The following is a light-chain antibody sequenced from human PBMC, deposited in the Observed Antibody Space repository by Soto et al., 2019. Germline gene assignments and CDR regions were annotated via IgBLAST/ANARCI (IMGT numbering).Light chain of an antibody. Sequence: DIQMTQSPSSLSASVGDRVSITCPASQHINSYLHWYQHKPGKAPKLLIYATSRLQSGVPSRFSGSGSGTDFTFTISRLQPEDIATYYCQQYENLPTFGQGTRLEIK. CDR1: QHINSY. CDR2: ATS. J-gene: IGKJ5*01. CDR3: QQYENLPT. V-gene: IGKV1-33*01.